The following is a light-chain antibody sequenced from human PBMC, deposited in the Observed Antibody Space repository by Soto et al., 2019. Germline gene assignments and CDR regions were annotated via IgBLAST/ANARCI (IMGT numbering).Light chain of an antibody. CDR1: QSVSNY. CDR2: DAS. CDR3: QQRTNWPGT. J-gene: IGKJ1*01. Sequence: ESVLTQFPATLSLPPGERATLSCRASQSVSNYLAWYQQKPGQAPRLLIYDASNRATGIPARFSGSGSGTAFTLTISSLEPEDFAVYYCQQRTNWPGTFGQGTKVEIK. V-gene: IGKV3-11*01.